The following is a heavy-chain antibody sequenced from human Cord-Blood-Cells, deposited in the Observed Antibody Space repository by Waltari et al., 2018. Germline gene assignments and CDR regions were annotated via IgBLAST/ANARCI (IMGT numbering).Heavy chain of an antibody. J-gene: IGHJ3*02. Sequence: EVQLLESGGGLVQPGGSLRLSCAASGFTFSSYAMSWVRQAPGKGLEVVSAISGSGGSTYYADFVKGRFTISRDNSKNTLYLQMNSLRAEDTAVYYCAKDRGLWWELDAFDIWGQGTMVTVSS. V-gene: IGHV3-23*01. CDR2: ISGSGGST. CDR1: GFTFSSYA. CDR3: AKDRGLWWELDAFDI. D-gene: IGHD2-15*01.